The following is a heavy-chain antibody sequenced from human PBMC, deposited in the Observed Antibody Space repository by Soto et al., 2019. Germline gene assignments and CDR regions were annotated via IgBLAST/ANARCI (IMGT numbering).Heavy chain of an antibody. Sequence: ASVKVSCKASGYTFTSYGISWVRQAPGQGLEWMGWISAYNGNTNYAQKLQGRVTMTTDTSTSTAYMELRSLRSDDTAVYYCARLFGVVIARLYYYYMDVWGQGTTVTLSS. V-gene: IGHV1-18*01. CDR3: ARLFGVVIARLYYYYMDV. CDR2: ISAYNGNT. J-gene: IGHJ6*03. CDR1: GYTFTSYG. D-gene: IGHD3-3*01.